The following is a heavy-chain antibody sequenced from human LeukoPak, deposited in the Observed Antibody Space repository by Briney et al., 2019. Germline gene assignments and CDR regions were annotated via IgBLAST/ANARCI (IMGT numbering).Heavy chain of an antibody. J-gene: IGHJ4*02. Sequence: HPGGSLRLSCAASGVSLSDSAMNWVRQAPGKGLEWLAHIRSRTKGYATAYAASVTGRFVISRDDVKNMAFLQMTSLETEDTAVYYCIRHVEFQRPYWAQGVQVTVSS. CDR1: GVSLSDSA. CDR2: IRSRTKGYAT. D-gene: IGHD3-10*01. CDR3: IRHVEFQRPY. V-gene: IGHV3-73*01.